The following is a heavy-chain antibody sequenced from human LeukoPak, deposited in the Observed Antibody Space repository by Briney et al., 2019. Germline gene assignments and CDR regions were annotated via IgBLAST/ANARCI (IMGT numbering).Heavy chain of an antibody. J-gene: IGHJ4*02. Sequence: AGGSLRLSCAASGFTFSSYAMSWVRQAPGKGLEWVSAISGSGGSTYYADSVKGRFTISRDNSKNTLYLQMNSLRAEDTAVYYCAKALSYWNYFDYWGQGTLVTVSS. V-gene: IGHV3-23*01. CDR3: AKALSYWNYFDY. CDR2: ISGSGGST. CDR1: GFTFSSYA. D-gene: IGHD1-1*01.